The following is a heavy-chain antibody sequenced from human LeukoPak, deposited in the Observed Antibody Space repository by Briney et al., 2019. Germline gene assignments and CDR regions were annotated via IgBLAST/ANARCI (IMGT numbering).Heavy chain of an antibody. CDR1: GYTFTGYY. J-gene: IGHJ4*02. Sequence: ASVKVSCRASGYTFTGYYMRWVRQAPGQGLGWMGWINPNSGGTNYAQKFQGRVTMTRDTSISTAYMELSRLRSDDTAVYYCARAPRRSSGYYYDYWGQGTLVTVSS. CDR3: ARAPRRSSGYYYDY. D-gene: IGHD3-22*01. V-gene: IGHV1-2*02. CDR2: INPNSGGT.